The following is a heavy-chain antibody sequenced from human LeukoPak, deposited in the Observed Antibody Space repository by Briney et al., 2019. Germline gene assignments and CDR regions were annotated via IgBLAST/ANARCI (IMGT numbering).Heavy chain of an antibody. CDR1: GGSISSSSYY. Sequence: SETLSLTCTVSGGSISSSSYYWGWIRQPPGKGLEWIGSIYYSGNTYYNPSLKSRVTMSVDTSKNQFSLKLSSVTAADTAVYYCASYQAALRLGFDYWGQGTLVTVSS. CDR2: IYYSGNT. V-gene: IGHV4-39*01. CDR3: ASYQAALRLGFDY. J-gene: IGHJ4*02. D-gene: IGHD4-17*01.